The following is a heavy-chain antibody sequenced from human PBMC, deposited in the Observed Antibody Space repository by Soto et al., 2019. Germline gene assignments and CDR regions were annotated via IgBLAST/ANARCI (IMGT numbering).Heavy chain of an antibody. J-gene: IGHJ4*02. Sequence: ASVKVSCKVSGYTLTELSMHWVRQAPGKGLEWMGGFDPEDGETIYAQKIQGRVTMTEDTSTNTAYMELRSLRSDDTAVYYCARDGGLTVSLFETDWGQGTLVTVSS. V-gene: IGHV1-24*01. CDR2: FDPEDGET. D-gene: IGHD2-21*01. CDR1: GYTLTELS. CDR3: ARDGGLTVSLFETD.